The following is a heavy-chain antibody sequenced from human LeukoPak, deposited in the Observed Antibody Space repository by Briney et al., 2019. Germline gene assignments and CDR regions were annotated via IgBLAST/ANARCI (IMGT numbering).Heavy chain of an antibody. CDR3: AKSLTPLRGGDY. Sequence: GRSLRLSCAASGFTFSSYGMHWVRQAPGKGLEWVAAISYDGSNKYYADSVKGRFTISRDNSKNTLYLQMNSLRAEDTAVYYCAKSLTPLRGGDYWGQGTLVTVSS. V-gene: IGHV3-30*18. CDR1: GFTFSSYG. D-gene: IGHD3-10*01. J-gene: IGHJ4*02. CDR2: ISYDGSNK.